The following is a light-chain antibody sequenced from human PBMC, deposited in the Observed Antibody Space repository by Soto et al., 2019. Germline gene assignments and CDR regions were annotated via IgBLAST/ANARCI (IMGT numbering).Light chain of an antibody. J-gene: IGKJ1*01. CDR3: LQDINYPWT. CDR2: GAS. CDR1: QSISSW. V-gene: IGKV1-5*01. Sequence: DIQMTQSPSTLSASVGDRFTITFRASQSISSWLAWYQQKPGKAPKLLIYGASNLQSGVPPRFSGSGSGTDFTLAISSLQPEDSATYYCLQDINYPWTFGQGTKMDIK.